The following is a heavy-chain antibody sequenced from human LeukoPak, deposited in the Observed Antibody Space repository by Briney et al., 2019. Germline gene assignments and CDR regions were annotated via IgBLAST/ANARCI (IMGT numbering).Heavy chain of an antibody. CDR3: ARSRGGYSYGS. CDR1: GFNLSDYC. V-gene: IGHV3-11*06. D-gene: IGHD5-18*01. CDR2: ISSVTR. Sequence: GGSLRLSGAASGFNLSDYCMSWIRQAPGKGLEWVAYISSVTREYADSVKSRFTISRDNAKNSLYLQMNSLRADDTAVYYCARSRGGYSYGSWGQGTLVTVSS. J-gene: IGHJ5*02.